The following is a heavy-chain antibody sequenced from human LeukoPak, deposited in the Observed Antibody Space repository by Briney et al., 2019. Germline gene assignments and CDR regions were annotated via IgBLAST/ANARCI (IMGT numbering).Heavy chain of an antibody. D-gene: IGHD3-16*01. J-gene: IGHJ5*02. CDR2: IYYSGST. V-gene: IGHV4-39*01. CDR1: GGSISSSSYY. Sequence: SETMSLTCTVSGGSISSSSYYWGWIRQPPGKGLEWIGSIYYSGSTYYNPSLKSRVTISVDTSKNQFSLKLSSVTAADTAVYYCARRGGGLNWFDPWGQGTLVTVSS. CDR3: ARRGGGLNWFDP.